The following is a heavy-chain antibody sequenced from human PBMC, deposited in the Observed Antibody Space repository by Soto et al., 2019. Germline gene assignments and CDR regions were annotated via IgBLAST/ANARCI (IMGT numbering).Heavy chain of an antibody. CDR1: GFTFSTYA. V-gene: IGHV3-23*01. CDR3: AKGGTMVGTDFDY. D-gene: IGHD3-10*01. Sequence: PGGSLRLSCAASGFTFSTYAMSWVRQAQGKGLEWVSSISGSGGTTYYADSVQGRFTISTDKAKNTLFLQMNSQRVEDTALYYCAKGGTMVGTDFDYGGHG. CDR2: ISGSGGTT. J-gene: IGHJ4*01.